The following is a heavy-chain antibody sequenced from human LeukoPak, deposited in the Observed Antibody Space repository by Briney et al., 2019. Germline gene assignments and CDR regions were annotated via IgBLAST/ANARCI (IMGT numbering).Heavy chain of an antibody. CDR3: ARDYYDRSGYYSLFDC. CDR1: GFTFSSYS. V-gene: IGHV3-48*04. CDR2: ISSSNSTI. Sequence: PWGSVRLSCAASGFTFSSYSMNWVRQAPGKGLEWVSYISSSNSTIYYADSVKGRFTISRDNAKNSLYLQKNSLRAEDTAVYYCARDYYDRSGYYSLFDCWVRGTLVTVCS. D-gene: IGHD3-22*01. J-gene: IGHJ4*02.